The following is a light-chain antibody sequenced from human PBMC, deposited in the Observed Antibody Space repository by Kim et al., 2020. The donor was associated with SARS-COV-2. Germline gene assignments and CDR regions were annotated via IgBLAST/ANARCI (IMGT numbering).Light chain of an antibody. CDR3: QAWDSRAVV. J-gene: IGLJ2*01. Sequence: SYELTQPPSVSVSPGQTASITCSGDKLGDKYACWYQQKPGQSPVLVIYQDSKRPSGIPERFSGSNSGSTATLTISGTQAMDEADYYCQAWDSRAVV. CDR2: QDS. V-gene: IGLV3-1*01. CDR1: KLGDKY.